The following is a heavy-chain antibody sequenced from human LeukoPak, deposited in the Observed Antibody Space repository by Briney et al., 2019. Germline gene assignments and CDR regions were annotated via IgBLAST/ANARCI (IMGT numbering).Heavy chain of an antibody. CDR3: ASTMVRGVAAEFDS. Sequence: SSVKVSFKASGYTFTGYYMDWGRQAPGQGLGVMGGINPNSGGTNYAQRFPGRVTMTRDKSVSTAYLELSRLRSDDTAVYYCASTMVRGVAAEFDSWGQGTLVTVSS. D-gene: IGHD3-10*01. CDR2: INPNSGGT. V-gene: IGHV1-2*02. CDR1: GYTFTGYY. J-gene: IGHJ4*02.